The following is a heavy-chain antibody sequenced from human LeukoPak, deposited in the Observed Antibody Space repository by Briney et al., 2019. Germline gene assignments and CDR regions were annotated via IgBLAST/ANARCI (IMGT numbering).Heavy chain of an antibody. V-gene: IGHV3-48*01. CDR1: GFMFSKSW. Sequence: GGSLRLSCAASGFMFSKSWMHWVRQAPGKGLEWVSYISSSSSTIYYADSVKGRFTISRDNAKNSLYLQMNSLRAEDTAVYYCARGIGYCSGGSCHPDAFDIWGQGTMVTVSS. J-gene: IGHJ3*02. CDR2: ISSSSSTI. D-gene: IGHD2-15*01. CDR3: ARGIGYCSGGSCHPDAFDI.